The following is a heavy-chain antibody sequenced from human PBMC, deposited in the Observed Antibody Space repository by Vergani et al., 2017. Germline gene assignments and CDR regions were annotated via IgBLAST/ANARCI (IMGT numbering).Heavy chain of an antibody. D-gene: IGHD1-1*01. CDR1: GFTFSSYS. CDR3: ARDRLAYNWKAEDI. CDR2: ISSSGSTI. V-gene: IGHV3-21*05. Sequence: EVQLVESGGGLVKPGGSLRLSCAASGFTFSSYSMNWVRQAPGKGLEWVSYISSSGSTIYYADSVKGRFTISRDNAKNSLYLQMNSLRAEDTAVYYCARDRLAYNWKAEDIWGQGTMVTVSS. J-gene: IGHJ3*02.